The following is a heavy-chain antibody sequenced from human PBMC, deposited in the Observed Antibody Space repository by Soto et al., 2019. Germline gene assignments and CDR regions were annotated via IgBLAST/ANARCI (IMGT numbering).Heavy chain of an antibody. J-gene: IGHJ3*02. V-gene: IGHV4-59*08. CDR1: GGSISSYY. D-gene: IGHD6-19*01. Sequence: SETLSLTCTVSGGSISSYYWSWIRQPPGKGLEWIGYIYYSGSTNYNPSLKSRVTISVDTSKNQFSLKLSSVTAADTAVYYCARHAVQWDSSGWGAFDIWGQGTMVTVSS. CDR2: IYYSGST. CDR3: ARHAVQWDSSGWGAFDI.